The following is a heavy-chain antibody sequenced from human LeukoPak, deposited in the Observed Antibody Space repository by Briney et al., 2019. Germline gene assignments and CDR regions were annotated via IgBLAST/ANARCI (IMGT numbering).Heavy chain of an antibody. Sequence: PGGSLRLSCAASGFTFSSYAMSWVRQAPGKGLEWVSAISGSGGSTYYADSVKGRFTISRDNSKNTLYLQMSSLRAEDTAVYYCAKGKEGSSGWLNWFDPWGQGTLVTVSS. CDR1: GFTFSSYA. D-gene: IGHD6-19*01. J-gene: IGHJ5*02. CDR3: AKGKEGSSGWLNWFDP. CDR2: ISGSGGST. V-gene: IGHV3-23*01.